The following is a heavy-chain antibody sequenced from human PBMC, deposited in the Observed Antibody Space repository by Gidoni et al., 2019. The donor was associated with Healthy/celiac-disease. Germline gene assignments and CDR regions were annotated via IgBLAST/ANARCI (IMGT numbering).Heavy chain of an antibody. CDR1: GFTFRNAW. CDR2: IKSKTDGGTT. V-gene: IGHV3-15*01. J-gene: IGHJ4*02. CDR3: TTDRGFEVVRDYFDY. Sequence: EVQLVESGGGLVKPGGSLRLSCAASGFTFRNAWMSWVRQAPGKGLEWVGRIKSKTDGGTTDYAAPVKGRFTISRDDSKNTLYLQMNSLKTEDTAVYYCTTDRGFEVVRDYFDYWGQGTLVTVSS. D-gene: IGHD3-3*01.